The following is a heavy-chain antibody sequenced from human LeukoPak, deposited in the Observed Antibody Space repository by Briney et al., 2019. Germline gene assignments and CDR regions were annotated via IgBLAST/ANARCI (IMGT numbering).Heavy chain of an antibody. Sequence: ASVKVSCKASGYTFTNYYMHWVRQAPGQGLEWMGVINPGGDSTRYEQKFQDRVTMTRETSTRTVYMELSSLRSEDTAVYYCARGYSSSYRIDYWGQGTPVTVSS. J-gene: IGHJ4*02. CDR2: INPGGDST. V-gene: IGHV1-46*01. CDR1: GYTFTNYY. CDR3: ARGYSSSYRIDY. D-gene: IGHD6-19*01.